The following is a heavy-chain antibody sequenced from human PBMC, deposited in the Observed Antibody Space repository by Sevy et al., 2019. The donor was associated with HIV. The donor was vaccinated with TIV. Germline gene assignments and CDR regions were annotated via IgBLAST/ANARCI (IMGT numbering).Heavy chain of an antibody. Sequence: GGSLRLSCAASGFTFSSYAMSWVRQAPGKGLEWVSAISGSGGSTYYADSVKGRFTISRDNSKNTLYLQMNSLRAEDTAVYYCAKGGRGIAAAGIRFDYWGQGTLVTVSS. D-gene: IGHD6-13*01. V-gene: IGHV3-23*01. CDR2: ISGSGGST. J-gene: IGHJ4*02. CDR1: GFTFSSYA. CDR3: AKGGRGIAAAGIRFDY.